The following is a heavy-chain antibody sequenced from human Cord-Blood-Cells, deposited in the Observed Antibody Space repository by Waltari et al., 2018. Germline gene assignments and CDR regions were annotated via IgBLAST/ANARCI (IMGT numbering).Heavy chain of an antibody. Sequence: QVQLVQSGAEVKKPGASVKVSCKVSGYTLTALSMHWGRQAPGKGLEWMGGFDPEDGETIYAQKFQGRVTMTEDTSTDTAYMELSSLRSEDTAVYYCATDRRDGYNYGDAFDIWGQGTMVTVSS. CDR2: FDPEDGET. CDR1: GYTLTALS. J-gene: IGHJ3*02. CDR3: ATDRRDGYNYGDAFDI. D-gene: IGHD5-12*01. V-gene: IGHV1-24*01.